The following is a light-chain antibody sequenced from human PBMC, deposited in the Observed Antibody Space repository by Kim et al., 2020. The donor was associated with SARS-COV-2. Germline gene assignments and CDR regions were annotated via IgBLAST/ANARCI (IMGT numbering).Light chain of an antibody. CDR1: SLRSYY. Sequence: LGQTVRITCQGDSLRSYYASWYQQKPGQAPVLVIYGKNNRPSGIPDRFSGSSSGNTASLTITGAQAEDEADYYCNSRDSSGNHFVVFGGGTKVTVL. CDR2: GKN. V-gene: IGLV3-19*01. J-gene: IGLJ2*01. CDR3: NSRDSSGNHFVV.